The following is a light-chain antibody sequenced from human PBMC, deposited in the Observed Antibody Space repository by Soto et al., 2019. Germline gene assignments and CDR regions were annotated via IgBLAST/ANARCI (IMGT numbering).Light chain of an antibody. V-gene: IGKV3-20*01. CDR2: GAS. Sequence: EIALTQSPGTLSLSPGERATLSCRASEIITTRFIAWYQQKRGQAPRLVIWGASRRATGIPDRFSGSGSGTDFTLTVSRLEPEDFAVYYCQQYSVSPWTFGQGTRVEIK. CDR1: EIITTRF. CDR3: QQYSVSPWT. J-gene: IGKJ1*01.